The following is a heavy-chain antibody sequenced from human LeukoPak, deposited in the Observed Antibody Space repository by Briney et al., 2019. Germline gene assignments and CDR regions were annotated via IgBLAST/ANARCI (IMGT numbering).Heavy chain of an antibody. V-gene: IGHV1-8*01. CDR3: ARGKYSSSWYVFYRFSEFDY. Sequence: ASVKVSCKASGYTFTSYDINWVRQATGQGLEWMGWMNPNSGNTGYAQKFQGRVTTTRNTSISTAYMELSSLRSEDTAVYYCARGKYSSSWYVFYRFSEFDYWGQGTLVTVSS. D-gene: IGHD6-13*01. CDR2: MNPNSGNT. J-gene: IGHJ4*02. CDR1: GYTFTSYD.